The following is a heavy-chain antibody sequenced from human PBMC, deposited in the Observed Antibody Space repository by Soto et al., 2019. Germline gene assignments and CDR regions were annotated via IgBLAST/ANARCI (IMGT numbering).Heavy chain of an antibody. CDR1: GFTVSSDS. Sequence: EVQLVETGGDLIQPGGSLRLSCAASGFTVSSDSMTWVRQAPGKGLEWISIIYSDNNTDYADSVKGRFSISRDTSKNILYLQMNSLRAENTAENYCARNYSAMGCWGQGTTVTVSS. V-gene: IGHV3-53*02. CDR2: IYSDNNT. J-gene: IGHJ6*02. CDR3: ARNYSAMGC.